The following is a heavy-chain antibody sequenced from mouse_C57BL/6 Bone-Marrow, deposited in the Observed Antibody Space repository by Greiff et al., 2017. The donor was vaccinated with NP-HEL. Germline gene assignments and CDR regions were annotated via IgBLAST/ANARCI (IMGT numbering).Heavy chain of an antibody. V-gene: IGHV1-5*01. CDR1: GYTFTSYW. Sequence: EVQLQQSGTVLARPGASVKMSCKTSGYTFTSYWMHWVKQRPGQGLEWIGAIYPGNSDTSYNQKFKGKAKLTAVTSASTAYMELSSLTNEDSAVYYCTGLLRYSYYAMDYWGQGTSVTVSS. J-gene: IGHJ4*01. D-gene: IGHD1-1*01. CDR2: IYPGNSDT. CDR3: TGLLRYSYYAMDY.